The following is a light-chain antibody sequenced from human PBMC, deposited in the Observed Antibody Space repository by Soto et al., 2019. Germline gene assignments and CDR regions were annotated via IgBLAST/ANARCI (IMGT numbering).Light chain of an antibody. J-gene: IGKJ2*01. V-gene: IGKV1-5*03. Sequence: DIQMTQSPSTLSASVGDRVTLTCRASQSVSDWLAWYQQKPGKAPKLLMYKASTLETGVPSRFSGSGSGTEFTLTISSLQPADFATYYCQQYNGYPYTFGQGTKLEIK. CDR1: QSVSDW. CDR2: KAS. CDR3: QQYNGYPYT.